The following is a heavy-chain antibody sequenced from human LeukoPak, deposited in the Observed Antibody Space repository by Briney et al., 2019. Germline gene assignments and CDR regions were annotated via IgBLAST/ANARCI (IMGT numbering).Heavy chain of an antibody. V-gene: IGHV1-46*01. CDR3: ARQYYDSSGQSKRFDY. CDR2: INPSGGST. CDR1: GYTFTSYY. D-gene: IGHD3-22*01. Sequence: ASVKVSCKASGYTFTSYYMHWVRQAPGQGLEWMGIINPSGGSTGYAQKFQGRVTITADESTSTAYMELSSLRSEDTAVYYCARQYYDSSGQSKRFDYWGQGTLVTVSS. J-gene: IGHJ4*02.